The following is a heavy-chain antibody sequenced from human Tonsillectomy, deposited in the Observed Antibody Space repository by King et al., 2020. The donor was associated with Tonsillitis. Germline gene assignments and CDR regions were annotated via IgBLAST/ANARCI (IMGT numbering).Heavy chain of an antibody. V-gene: IGHV3-15*01. J-gene: IGHJ4*02. D-gene: IGHD5-18*01. Sequence: QLVQSGGGLVKPGGSLRLSCAASGFTFSNAWMSWVRQAPGKGLEWVGRIKSKTDGGTTDYAAPVKGRFTISRDDSKNTLYLQMNSLKTEDTAVYYCTTRGYSYGWAFDYWGQGTLVTVSS. CDR1: GFTFSNAW. CDR3: TTRGYSYGWAFDY. CDR2: IKSKTDGGTT.